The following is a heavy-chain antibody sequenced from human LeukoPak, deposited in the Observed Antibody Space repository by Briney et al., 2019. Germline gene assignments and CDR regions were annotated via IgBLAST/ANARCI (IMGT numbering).Heavy chain of an antibody. Sequence: GASVKVSCKASGYTFTSYGISWVRQAPGQGLEWMGWISAYNGNTNYAQNLQGRVTMTTDTSTSTAYMELRSLRSDDTAVYYCARVTYDILTGYQSLHDYWGQGTLVTVSS. CDR3: ARVTYDILTGYQSLHDY. V-gene: IGHV1-18*01. D-gene: IGHD3-9*01. CDR1: GYTFTSYG. CDR2: ISAYNGNT. J-gene: IGHJ4*02.